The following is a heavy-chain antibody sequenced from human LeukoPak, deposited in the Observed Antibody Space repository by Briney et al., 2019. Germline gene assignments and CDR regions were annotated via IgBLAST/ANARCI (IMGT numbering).Heavy chain of an antibody. J-gene: IGHJ4*02. CDR2: INPNSGGT. D-gene: IGHD4-23*01. CDR3: ARGYYGGNSKLDY. V-gene: IGHV1-2*02. Sequence: GASVKVSCKASEYIFTGYYMHWVRQAPGQGLDWMGWINPNSGGTKYAQKFQGRVTMTRDTSISTAYMELSRLRSDDTAVYYCARGYYGGNSKLDYWGQGTLVTVSS. CDR1: EYIFTGYY.